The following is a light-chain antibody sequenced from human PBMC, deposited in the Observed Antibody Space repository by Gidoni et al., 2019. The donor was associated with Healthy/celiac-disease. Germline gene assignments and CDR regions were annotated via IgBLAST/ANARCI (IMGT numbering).Light chain of an antibody. CDR3: QQYYSTPRAYT. V-gene: IGKV4-1*01. J-gene: IGKJ2*01. CDR1: QSVLYSSNNKNY. CDR2: WAS. Sequence: DIVMTQSPDSLAVSLGERATINCKSSQSVLYSSNNKNYLAWYQQKPGQPPKLLIYWASTRESGVTDRFSGSGSGTDFTLTISSLQAEDVAVYYCQQYYSTPRAYTFGQGTKLEIK.